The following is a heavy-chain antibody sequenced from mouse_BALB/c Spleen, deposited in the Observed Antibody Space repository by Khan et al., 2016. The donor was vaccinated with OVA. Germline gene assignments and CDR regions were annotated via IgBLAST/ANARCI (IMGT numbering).Heavy chain of an antibody. CDR3: ARDGSRYNYAMDY. J-gene: IGHJ4*01. CDR1: GYSITSDYA. D-gene: IGHD2-3*01. CDR2: ISSSGST. V-gene: IGHV3-2*02. Sequence: EVKLLESGPGLVKPSQSLSLTCTVTGYSITSDYAWNWIRQFAGNKLEWMGYISSSGSTNYNPALKSRISITRDTSKNQFFLQLNSVTTEDTATYYCARDGSRYNYAMDYWGQGTSVTVSS.